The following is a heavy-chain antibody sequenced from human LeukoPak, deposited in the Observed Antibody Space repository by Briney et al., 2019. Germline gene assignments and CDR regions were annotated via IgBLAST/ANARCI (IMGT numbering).Heavy chain of an antibody. CDR2: INSDGSST. Sequence: TGGSLRLSCAASGFTLSSFWMHWVRQVPGKGLVWVSRINSDGSSTSYADSVKGRFTSFRDNAKNTLHLQMHSLRAEDTAVYYCARGGPSHTFDYWGQGTLVTFSS. CDR3: ARGGPSHTFDY. CDR1: GFTLSSFW. J-gene: IGHJ4*02. V-gene: IGHV3-74*01.